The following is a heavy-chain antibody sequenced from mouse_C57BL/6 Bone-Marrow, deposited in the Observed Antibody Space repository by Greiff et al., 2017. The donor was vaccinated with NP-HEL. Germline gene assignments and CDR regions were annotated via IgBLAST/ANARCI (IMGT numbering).Heavy chain of an antibody. CDR1: GYTFTDYY. V-gene: IGHV1-75*01. CDR2: IFPGSGST. J-gene: IGHJ4*01. Sequence: VQLQQSGPELVKPGASVKISCKASGYTFTDYYINWVKQRPGQGLEWIGWIFPGSGSTYYNEKFKGKATLTVDKSSSTAYMLLSSLTSEDSAVYFCTTRRLPPYYAMDYWGQGTSVTVSS. D-gene: IGHD2-4*01. CDR3: TTRRLPPYYAMDY.